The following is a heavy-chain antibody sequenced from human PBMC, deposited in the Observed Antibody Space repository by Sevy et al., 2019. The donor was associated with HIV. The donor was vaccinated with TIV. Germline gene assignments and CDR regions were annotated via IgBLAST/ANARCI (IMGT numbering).Heavy chain of an antibody. CDR2: ISHDGGKK. CDR3: TKDPPVYGDFPYGMDV. Sequence: GGSLRLSCVGSGFIFDDYGMHWVRQAPGKGLEWVALISHDGGKKYYADSVKGRLTISRDNFKNMLYLQMNTLRRDDTAAYFCTKDPPVYGDFPYGMDVWGQGTTVTVSS. J-gene: IGHJ6*02. D-gene: IGHD4-17*01. CDR1: GFIFDDYG. V-gene: IGHV3-30*18.